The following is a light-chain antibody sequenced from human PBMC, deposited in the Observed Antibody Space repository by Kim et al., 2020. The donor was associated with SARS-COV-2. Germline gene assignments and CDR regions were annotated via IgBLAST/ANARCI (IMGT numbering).Light chain of an antibody. J-gene: IGLJ2*01. V-gene: IGLV5-45*03. CDR2: YKSDSDK. Sequence: QPVLTQPSSLSASPGASASLTCTLRSGVNVDTYIYWFQQKPGSPPRFLLRYKSDSDKYQGSGVPSRFSGSKDASANAGTLLISGLQSEDEADYYCSSRDNRGDHVVFGGGTQLTVL. CDR3: SSRDNRGDHVV. CDR1: SGVNVDTY.